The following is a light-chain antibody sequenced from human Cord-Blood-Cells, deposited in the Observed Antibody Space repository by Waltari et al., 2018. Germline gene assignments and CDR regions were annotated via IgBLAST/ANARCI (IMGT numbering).Light chain of an antibody. CDR3: SSYTSSSTLGAYA. CDR1: SSDVGGYNY. Sequence: QSALTQPASVSGSPGQSITISCTGTSSDVGGYNYVSWSQQHPGKAPKLMIYDVSNRPSGVSNRFSGSKSGNTASLTISGLQAEDEADYYCSSYTSSSTLGAYAFGTGTKVTVL. J-gene: IGLJ1*01. CDR2: DVS. V-gene: IGLV2-14*01.